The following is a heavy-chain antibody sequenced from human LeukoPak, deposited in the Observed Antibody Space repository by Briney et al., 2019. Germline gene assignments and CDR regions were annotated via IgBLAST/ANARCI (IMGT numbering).Heavy chain of an antibody. J-gene: IGHJ3*01. D-gene: IGHD3-22*01. CDR3: ARLGDYYDSSGYFDAFDL. V-gene: IGHV4-39*01. CDR1: GGSISSSSYH. Sequence: SETLSLTCTVSGGSISSSSYHWGWIRQPPGKGLEWIGTNNPSLKSRVTISVDTSKKQFSLKLTSVTAADAAVYYCARLGDYYDSSGYFDAFDLWGQGTWVTVFS.